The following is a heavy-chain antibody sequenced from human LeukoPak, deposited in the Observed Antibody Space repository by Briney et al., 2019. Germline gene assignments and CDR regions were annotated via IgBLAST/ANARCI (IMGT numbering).Heavy chain of an antibody. V-gene: IGHV1-69*05. CDR1: GYIFTSYG. CDR3: ARSSGYDYWDLFDY. CDR2: IIPLHVTP. J-gene: IGHJ4*02. Sequence: GASVKVSCKASGYIFTSYGISWVRQAPGQGLEWMGGIIPLHVTPNYAEKFQGRLTITTDESANTAYMELSSLRSEDTAVYYCARSSGYDYWDLFDYWGQGTLVTVSS. D-gene: IGHD5-12*01.